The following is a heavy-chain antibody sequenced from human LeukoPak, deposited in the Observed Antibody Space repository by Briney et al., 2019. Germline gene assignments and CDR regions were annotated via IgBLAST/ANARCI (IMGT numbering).Heavy chain of an antibody. CDR2: INTGNGNT. CDR1: GYTFTSYV. J-gene: IGHJ4*02. D-gene: IGHD5-12*01. CDR3: ARVGYSGYDSRPVFNY. V-gene: IGHV1-3*04. Sequence: ASVNVSCKASGYTFTSYVMHWVRQAPGQRLEWMGWINTGNGNTKYSQKFQGRVTFTRATSASTAYMELSSLRSEDTAVYYCARVGYSGYDSRPVFNYWGQGTLVTVSS.